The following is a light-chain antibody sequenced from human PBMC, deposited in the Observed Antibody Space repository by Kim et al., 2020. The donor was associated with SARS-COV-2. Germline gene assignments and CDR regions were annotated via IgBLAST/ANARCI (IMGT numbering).Light chain of an antibody. CDR2: GNS. Sequence: QLVLTQPPSVSGAPGQRVTISCTGSSSNIGAGYDVHWYQQLPGTAPKLLIYGNSNRPSGVPDRFSGSKSGTSASLAITGLQAEDEADYYCQSYDSSQEVFGGGTQLTVL. CDR3: QSYDSSQEV. CDR1: SSNIGAGYD. V-gene: IGLV1-40*01. J-gene: IGLJ3*02.